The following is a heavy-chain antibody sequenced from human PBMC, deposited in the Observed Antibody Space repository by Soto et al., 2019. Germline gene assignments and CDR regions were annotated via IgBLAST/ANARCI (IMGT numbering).Heavy chain of an antibody. Sequence: GGSLRLSCAASGFTFDDYAMHWVRQAPGKGLEWVSGISSSSSYIYYADSVKGRFTISRDNTKKSLYLQMNSLRAEDTAVYYCARDYDDYGRPLFRFDPWGQGTLVTVSS. CDR2: ISSSSSYI. D-gene: IGHD4-17*01. CDR3: ARDYDDYGRPLFRFDP. J-gene: IGHJ5*02. CDR1: GFTFDDYA. V-gene: IGHV3-21*01.